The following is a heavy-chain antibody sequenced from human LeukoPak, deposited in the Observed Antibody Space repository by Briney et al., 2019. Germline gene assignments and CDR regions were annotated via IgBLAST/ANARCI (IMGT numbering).Heavy chain of an antibody. D-gene: IGHD3-10*01. J-gene: IGHJ4*02. CDR3: AKGAGALLWFGELTSDY. CDR2: IYWHGDST. Sequence: PGESLRLSCAASGFTFDDYDMSWVRQAPGKGLEWVSGIYWHGDSTDYADSVQGRFTISRDNAKNSLYLQMNSLRAEDMALYYCAKGAGALLWFGELTSDYWGQGTLVTVSS. CDR1: GFTFDDYD. V-gene: IGHV3-20*04.